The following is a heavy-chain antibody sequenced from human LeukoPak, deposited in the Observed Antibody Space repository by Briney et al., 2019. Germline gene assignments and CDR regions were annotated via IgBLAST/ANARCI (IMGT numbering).Heavy chain of an antibody. CDR3: ARGGYSYDHYFDY. CDR1: GGSIISGHYY. D-gene: IGHD5-18*01. Sequence: PSETLSLTCTVSGGSIISGHYYWTWIRQHPGKGLEWIGYIYYSGSTSHNPSLKSRVIISVDTSKNQFSLKLSSVTAADTAVYYCARGGYSYDHYFDYWGQGTLVTVSP. CDR2: IYYSGST. J-gene: IGHJ4*02. V-gene: IGHV4-31*03.